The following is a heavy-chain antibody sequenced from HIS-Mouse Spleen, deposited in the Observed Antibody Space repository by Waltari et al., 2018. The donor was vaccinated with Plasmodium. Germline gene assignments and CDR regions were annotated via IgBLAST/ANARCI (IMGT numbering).Heavy chain of an antibody. CDR3: ARVLGYKAAAGTFVEYFQH. D-gene: IGHD6-13*01. V-gene: IGHV1-2*02. J-gene: IGHJ1*01. Sequence: QVQLVQSGAEVKKPGASVKVSCKASGYTLTGQYMQWVRQAPGQGLEWMGWINPNSGGTNYAQKFQGRVTMTRDTSISTAYMELSRLRSDDTAVYYCARVLGYKAAAGTFVEYFQHWGQGTLVTVSS. CDR1: GYTLTGQY. CDR2: INPNSGGT.